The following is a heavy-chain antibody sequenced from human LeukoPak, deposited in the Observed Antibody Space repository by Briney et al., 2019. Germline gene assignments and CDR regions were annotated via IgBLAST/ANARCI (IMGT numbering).Heavy chain of an antibody. CDR3: AREWRALRGVTPTSDY. CDR1: GYTFTSYG. CDR2: INTNTGNP. Sequence: ASVKVSCKASGYTFTSYGISWVRQAPGQGLEWMGWINTNTGNPTYAQGFTGRFVFSLDTSVSTAYLQISSLKAEDTAVYYCAREWRALRGVTPTSDYWGQGTLVTVSS. J-gene: IGHJ4*02. D-gene: IGHD3-10*01. V-gene: IGHV7-4-1*02.